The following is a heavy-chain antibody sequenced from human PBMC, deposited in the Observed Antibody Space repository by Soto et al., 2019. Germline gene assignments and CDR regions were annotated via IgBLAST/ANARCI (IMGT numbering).Heavy chain of an antibody. J-gene: IGHJ6*02. CDR3: AKGAVAGTPTSYYYYGMDV. CDR2: IIPIFGTV. Sequence: QVQLLQSGAEVKKPGSSVRVSCEASEGTFRTYASSWVRQAPGQGLEWMGEIIPIFGTVNYAQKFQGRVTITADESTTTVYMDLRSLRSEDTAVYYCAKGAVAGTPTSYYYYGMDVWGQGTTVTVSS. D-gene: IGHD6-19*01. CDR1: EGTFRTYA. V-gene: IGHV1-69*12.